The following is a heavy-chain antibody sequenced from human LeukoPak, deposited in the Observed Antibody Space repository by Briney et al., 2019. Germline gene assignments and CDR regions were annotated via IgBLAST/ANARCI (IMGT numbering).Heavy chain of an antibody. CDR1: GFTVSNNY. V-gene: IGHV3-53*01. D-gene: IGHD4-11*01. Sequence: GGSLRLSCAASGFTVSNNYMSWVRQAPGKGLEWVSVIYSGGSTYYADSVKGRFTISRDNSKNTLYLQMNSLRAEDTVVYYCAKFTTVNMYFHHWGQGTLATVSS. CDR3: AKFTTVNMYFHH. J-gene: IGHJ1*01. CDR2: IYSGGST.